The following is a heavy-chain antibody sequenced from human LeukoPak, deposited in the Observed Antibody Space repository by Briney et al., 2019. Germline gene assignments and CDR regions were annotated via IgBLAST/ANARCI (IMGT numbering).Heavy chain of an antibody. D-gene: IGHD5-12*01. CDR2: INPSDSYT. V-gene: IGHV5-10-1*01. CDR3: ARQYSGYDYYFDY. J-gene: IGHJ4*02. Sequence: GESLKISCKASGYTFTNYWISWVRQMPGKHLEWMGRINPSDSYTNYNPSFRGHITISADKSSSTAYLHWSSLKASDTAMYFCARQYSGYDYYFDYWGQGILVTVSS. CDR1: GYTFTNYW.